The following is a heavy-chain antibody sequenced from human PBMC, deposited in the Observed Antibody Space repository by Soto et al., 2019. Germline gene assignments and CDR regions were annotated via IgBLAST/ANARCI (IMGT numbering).Heavy chain of an antibody. J-gene: IGHJ5*02. V-gene: IGHV4-4*07. CDR2: IYSSGST. Sequence: QVHLQESGPGLVKPSETLSLNCTVSGGTMNSYYWTWIRQPAGKGLEWIGRIYSSGSTKYNPSLQSRVTMSLDTSKNQFSLRLTSVTAADTAVYYCARGQRFSAWFDPWGQGTLVTVGS. CDR1: GGTMNSYY. D-gene: IGHD3-3*01. CDR3: ARGQRFSAWFDP.